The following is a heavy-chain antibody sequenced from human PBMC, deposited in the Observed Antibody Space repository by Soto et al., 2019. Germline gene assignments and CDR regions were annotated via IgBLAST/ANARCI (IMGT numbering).Heavy chain of an antibody. Sequence: GGSLRLSCAASGFPFSCYAMSWVRQTPEKGLEWVAGISGGGNDRYYADFVQGRFTFSRDNSRNILYLQMNSLRADDTAMYFCARGLFMVAPDNEPFDYWGQGTLVTVSS. V-gene: IGHV3-23*01. CDR2: ISGGGNDR. D-gene: IGHD5-12*01. CDR1: GFPFSCYA. J-gene: IGHJ4*02. CDR3: ARGLFMVAPDNEPFDY.